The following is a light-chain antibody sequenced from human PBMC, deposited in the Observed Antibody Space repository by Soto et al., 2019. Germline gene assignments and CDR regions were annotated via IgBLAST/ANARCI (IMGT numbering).Light chain of an antibody. CDR2: AAS. Sequence: AIQMTHSPSSLSASVGDIVTITCRASQGIRNDLDWFQQKPGKAPKLLIYAASNLQSGVPARFSGSGSGTDFTLTISSLQPEDFATYYCLQKYFYPFTFGPGTKVDIK. CDR1: QGIRND. CDR3: LQKYFYPFT. J-gene: IGKJ3*01. V-gene: IGKV1-6*01.